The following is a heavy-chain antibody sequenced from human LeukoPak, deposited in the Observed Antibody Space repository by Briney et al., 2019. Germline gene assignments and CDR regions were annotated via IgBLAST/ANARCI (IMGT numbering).Heavy chain of an antibody. Sequence: GGSLRLSCAASGFTFSSYSMNWVRQAPGKGLEWVSSISSSSSYIYYADSVKGRFTISRDNAKNSLYLQMNSLRAEDTAVYYCARVCSSTSCYHREFDYWGQGTLVTVSS. V-gene: IGHV3-21*01. CDR3: ARVCSSTSCYHREFDY. D-gene: IGHD2-2*01. CDR1: GFTFSSYS. J-gene: IGHJ4*02. CDR2: ISSSSSYI.